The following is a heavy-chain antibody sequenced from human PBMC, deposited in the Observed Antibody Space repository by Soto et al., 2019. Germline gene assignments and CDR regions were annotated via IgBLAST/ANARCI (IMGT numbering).Heavy chain of an antibody. CDR1: GGSISTGDSFTNVHW. D-gene: IGHD3-3*01. J-gene: IGHJ6*02. CDR2: IYHDGSP. CDR3: ARNFYRSGVGDFCYGVDV. Sequence: QVQLHESGPGLVKPSGTLSLTCAVSGGSISTGDSFTNVHWRAGIRLPSGKGLEWIGEIYHDGSPNYKTSLKRRVTMSVDKSKNQFSLKLRSVTAADTAIYYCARNFYRSGVGDFCYGVDVWGQGTTVTVSS. V-gene: IGHV4-4*02.